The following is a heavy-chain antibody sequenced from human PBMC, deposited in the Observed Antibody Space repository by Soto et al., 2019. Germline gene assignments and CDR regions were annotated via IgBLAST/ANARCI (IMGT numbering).Heavy chain of an antibody. V-gene: IGHV4-39*01. J-gene: IGHJ5*02. CDR1: GGSISSSSYY. Sequence: PSETLSLTCTVSGGSISSSSYYWGWIRQPPGKGLEWIGSIYYSGSTYYNPSLKSRVTISVDTSKNQFSLKLSSVTAADTAVYYCASGDYVWGSYPNWFDPWGQGTLVTVSS. CDR2: IYYSGST. D-gene: IGHD3-16*02. CDR3: ASGDYVWGSYPNWFDP.